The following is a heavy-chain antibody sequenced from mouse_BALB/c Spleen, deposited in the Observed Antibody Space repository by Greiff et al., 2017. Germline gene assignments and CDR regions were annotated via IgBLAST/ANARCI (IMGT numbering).Heavy chain of an antibody. CDR1: GYAFSSYW. D-gene: IGHD2-1*01. V-gene: IGHV1-80*01. Sequence: VQLHQSGAELVRPGSSVKISCKASGYAFSSYWMNWVKQRPGQGLEWIGQIYPGDGDTNYNGKFKGKATLTADKSSSTAYMQLSSLTSEDSAVYFCARRDYYGNPFFDYWGQGTTLTVSS. CDR2: IYPGDGDT. CDR3: ARRDYYGNPFFDY. J-gene: IGHJ2*01.